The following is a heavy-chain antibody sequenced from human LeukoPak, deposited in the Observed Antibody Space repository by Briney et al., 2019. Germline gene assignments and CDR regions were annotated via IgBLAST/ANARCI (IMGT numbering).Heavy chain of an antibody. D-gene: IGHD6-19*01. J-gene: IGHJ4*02. CDR2: MWYDGSNK. V-gene: IGHV3-33*01. Sequence: GGSLRLSCAASGFTFSSYGMHWVRQAPGKGLGWVAVMWYDGSNKYYADSVKGRFTISRDNSKNTLYLQMNSLRAEDTAVYYCARDAISAVAAAYYFDYWGQGTLVTVSS. CDR1: GFTFSSYG. CDR3: ARDAISAVAAAYYFDY.